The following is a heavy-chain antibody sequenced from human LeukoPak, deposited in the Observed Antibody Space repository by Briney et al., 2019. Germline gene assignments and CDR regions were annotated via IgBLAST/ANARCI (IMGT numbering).Heavy chain of an antibody. Sequence: GGSLRLSCAASGFTFSSYAMSWVRQAPGKGLEWVSAISGSGGSTYYADSVKGRFTISRDNSKNTLYLQMNSLRSEDTAVYYCELYSGSCYFPCDYWGQGTEISVTS. J-gene: IGHJ4*02. V-gene: IGHV3-23*01. CDR3: ELYSGSCYFPCDY. CDR1: GFTFSSYA. D-gene: IGHD6-13*01. CDR2: ISGSGGST.